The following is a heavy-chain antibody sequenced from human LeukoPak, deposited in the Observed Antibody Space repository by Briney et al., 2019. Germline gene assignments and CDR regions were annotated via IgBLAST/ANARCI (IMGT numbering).Heavy chain of an antibody. CDR3: ARESDHSVSQVDFDL. D-gene: IGHD1-14*01. J-gene: IGHJ3*01. Sequence: GSLRLSCAASGFTFSSFWMSWVRQAPGRGLEWVATIRQDGSQKYYLDSVKGRFTISRDNAKNSLYLQMNSLRAEDTAVYYCARESDHSVSQVDFDLWGQGTMITVSS. CDR1: GFTFSSFW. CDR2: IRQDGSQK. V-gene: IGHV3-7*01.